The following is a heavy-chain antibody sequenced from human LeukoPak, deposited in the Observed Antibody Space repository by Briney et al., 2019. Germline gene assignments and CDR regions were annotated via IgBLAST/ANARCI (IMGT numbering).Heavy chain of an antibody. CDR2: IYYSGST. J-gene: IGHJ6*02. CDR1: GGSMSSYY. Sequence: SETLSLTCTVSGGSMSSYYWSWIRQPPGKGPEWIGYIYYSGSTYYNPSLKSRVTISVDTSKNHFSLRLSSVTAADTAVYFCARYCSGGSCYPYYYYAMDVWGQGTTVTVSS. D-gene: IGHD2-15*01. V-gene: IGHV4-30-4*01. CDR3: ARYCSGGSCYPYYYYAMDV.